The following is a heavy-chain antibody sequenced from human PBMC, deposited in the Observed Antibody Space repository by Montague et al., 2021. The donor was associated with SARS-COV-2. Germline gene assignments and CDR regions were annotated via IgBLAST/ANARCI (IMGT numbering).Heavy chain of an antibody. D-gene: IGHD5/OR15-5a*01. CDR3: AGGRRPGVVSGAGRAGRAFDI. V-gene: IGHV4-34*01. J-gene: IGHJ3*02. CDR2: VNQSGTT. CDR1: GGSFSNYY. Sequence: SETLSLTCAISGGSFSNYYWCWIRQPPGTGLEWIGEVNQSGTTIYNPSVKSGVTISEDTSTNQFYLRLNSVTAAATAAYYCAGGRRPGVVSGAGRAGRAFDIWGQGTMVTVSS.